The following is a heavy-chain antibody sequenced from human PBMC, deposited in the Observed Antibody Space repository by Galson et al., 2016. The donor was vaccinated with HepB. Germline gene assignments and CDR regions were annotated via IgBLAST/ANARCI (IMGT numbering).Heavy chain of an antibody. CDR1: EDTFRKHW. CDR2: IWPGDSDT. Sequence: QSGAEVKKPGESLKISCKGSEDTFRKHWIGWVRQMPGKGLEWMGLIWPGDSDTRYSPSFQGQVTISVDKSINTAYLQWSSLQASDTAMYYCARQYCSPEDFYSALHHWGQGTLVTVSS. D-gene: IGHD2-15*01. V-gene: IGHV5-51*01. J-gene: IGHJ5*02. CDR3: ARQYCSPEDFYSALHH.